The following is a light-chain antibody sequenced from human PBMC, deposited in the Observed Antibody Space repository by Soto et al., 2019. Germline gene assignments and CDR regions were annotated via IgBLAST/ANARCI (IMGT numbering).Light chain of an antibody. CDR3: CSYAGTYTLV. V-gene: IGLV2-11*01. CDR1: SSDLGLYNS. J-gene: IGLJ3*02. CDR2: DVT. Sequence: QSVLTQPRSVSGSPGQSVTISCTGASSDLGLYNSVSWFQQHPGKAPKLLIYDVTKRPSGVPDRFAGSRSGSTASLTISGLQAEDEAEYYCCSYAGTYTLVFGGGTKLTVL.